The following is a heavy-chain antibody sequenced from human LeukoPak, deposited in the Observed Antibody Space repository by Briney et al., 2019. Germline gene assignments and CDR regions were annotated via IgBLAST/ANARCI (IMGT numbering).Heavy chain of an antibody. Sequence: SSETLSLTCSVSGDSVSRSDSYWDWIRQPPGKGLEWIGTIHYSGRTYYSPSLKSRVTMSVDPSNNQFSLNLRSVTAADTALYYCARRRYYDGSGYLEWGQGTLLSVSS. J-gene: IGHJ1*01. CDR1: GDSVSRSDSY. CDR2: IHYSGRT. D-gene: IGHD3-22*01. CDR3: ARRRYYDGSGYLE. V-gene: IGHV4-39*01.